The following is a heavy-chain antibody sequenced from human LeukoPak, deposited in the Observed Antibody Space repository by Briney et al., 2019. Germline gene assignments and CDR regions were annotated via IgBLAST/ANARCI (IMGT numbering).Heavy chain of an antibody. Sequence: GGSLRLSCAASGFTVSSNYMSWVRQAPGKGLEWVSVIYSGGSTYYADSVKGRFTISRDNSKNTLYLQMNSLRAEDTAVYYCAKDYGDYLFDYWGQGTLVAVSS. V-gene: IGHV3-66*02. J-gene: IGHJ4*02. CDR3: AKDYGDYLFDY. CDR2: IYSGGST. D-gene: IGHD4-17*01. CDR1: GFTVSSNY.